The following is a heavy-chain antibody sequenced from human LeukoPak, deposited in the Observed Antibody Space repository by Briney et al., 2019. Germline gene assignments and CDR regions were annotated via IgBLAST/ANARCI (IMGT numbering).Heavy chain of an antibody. V-gene: IGHV4-30-4*02. CDR2: IHYSGST. J-gene: IGHJ4*02. Sequence: SETLSLTCTVSRDSINTGNYYWSWIRQPPGKGLEWLGFIHYSGSTDYNPSLKSRVSISVDTSKNQFSLKLSSVTAADTAVYYCARDYDYWGQGTLVTVSS. CDR1: RDSINTGNYY. CDR3: ARDYDY.